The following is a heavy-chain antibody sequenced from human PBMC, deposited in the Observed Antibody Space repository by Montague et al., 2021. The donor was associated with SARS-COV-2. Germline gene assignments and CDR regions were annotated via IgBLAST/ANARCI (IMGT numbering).Heavy chain of an antibody. CDR1: GGSTASHY. CDR2: VYYNGDT. V-gene: IGHV4-59*08. D-gene: IGHD6-13*01. CDR3: AGSWAFDP. J-gene: IGHJ3*01. Sequence: SETLYLTCTVSGGSTASHYWNWIRQSPGKRPEWIGYVYYNGDTKYNPSLQSRVTISIDTSENQFSLRLNSVTAADTAVYFCAGSWAFDPWGQGRLVTVSS.